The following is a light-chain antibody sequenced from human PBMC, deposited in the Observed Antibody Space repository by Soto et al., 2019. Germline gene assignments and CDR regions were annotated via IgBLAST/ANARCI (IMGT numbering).Light chain of an antibody. V-gene: IGKV1-27*01. J-gene: IGKJ1*01. CDR3: QKYRSLTPWT. CDR2: DAS. CDR1: QDIRNY. Sequence: DIQMTQSPSSLSASVGDRVTITCRASQDIRNYLAWFQQTPGTVPKLLIYDASTLRSGVPSRFSGRGSGTEFTLTISSLQPEDVATYYCQKYRSLTPWTFGQGTKVEI.